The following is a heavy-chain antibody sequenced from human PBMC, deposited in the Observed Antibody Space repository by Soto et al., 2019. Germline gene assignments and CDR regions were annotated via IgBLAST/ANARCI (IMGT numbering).Heavy chain of an antibody. V-gene: IGHV3-23*01. Sequence: GGSLRLSCGASGFTFSNYAMTWVRQAPGQGLEWVSGISGSGSSVYSADSVKGRFTISRDNSKNTLYLQMNSLRAEDTAVYYCAKGGDSSSWKNWFDPWGQGTLVTVSS. CDR1: GFTFSNYA. J-gene: IGHJ5*02. CDR3: AKGGDSSSWKNWFDP. CDR2: ISGSGSSV. D-gene: IGHD6-13*01.